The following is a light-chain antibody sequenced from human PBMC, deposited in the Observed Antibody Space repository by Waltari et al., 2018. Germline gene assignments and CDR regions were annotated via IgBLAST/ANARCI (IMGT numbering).Light chain of an antibody. CDR3: SSYTSSSTLV. CDR1: SSDVVGYNY. V-gene: IGLV2-14*01. Sequence: QSALTQPASVSGSPAQSITIPCTGTSSDVVGYNYASWYQQHPGKAPKLMIYDVSNRPSGVSNRFSGSKSGNTASLTISGLQAEDEADYYCSSYTSSSTLVFGGGTKLTVL. J-gene: IGLJ2*01. CDR2: DVS.